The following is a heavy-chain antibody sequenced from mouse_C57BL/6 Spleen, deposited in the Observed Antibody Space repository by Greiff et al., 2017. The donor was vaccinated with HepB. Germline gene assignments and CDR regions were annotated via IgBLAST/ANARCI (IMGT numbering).Heavy chain of an antibody. CDR2: IYPGSGRT. CDR1: GYTFTSYW. CDR3: ARWIYYGNPYYAMDY. Sequence: QVQLQQPGAELVKPGASVKMSCKASGYTFTSYWITWVKQRPGQGLEWIGDIYPGSGRTNYNEKFKSKATLTVDTSSSTAYMQLSSLTSEDSAVYYCARWIYYGNPYYAMDYWGQGTSVTVSS. J-gene: IGHJ4*01. D-gene: IGHD2-1*01. V-gene: IGHV1-55*01.